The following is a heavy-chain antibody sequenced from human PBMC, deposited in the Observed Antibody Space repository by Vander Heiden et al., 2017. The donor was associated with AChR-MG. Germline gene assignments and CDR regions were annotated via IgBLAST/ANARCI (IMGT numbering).Heavy chain of an antibody. D-gene: IGHD3-10*01. Sequence: QVQLVQSGAEVKKPGASVKVSCKASGYTFTGYYMHWVRQAPGQGLEWMGWINPNSGGTNYAQKFQGWVTMTRDTSISTAYMELSRLRSDDTAVYYCARGDTLLWFGELLFKSAYGMDVWGQGTTVTVSS. J-gene: IGHJ6*02. V-gene: IGHV1-2*04. CDR3: ARGDTLLWFGELLFKSAYGMDV. CDR2: INPNSGGT. CDR1: GYTFTGYY.